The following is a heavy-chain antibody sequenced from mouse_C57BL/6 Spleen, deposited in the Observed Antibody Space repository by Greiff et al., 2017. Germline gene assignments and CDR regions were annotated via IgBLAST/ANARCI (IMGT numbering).Heavy chain of an antibody. V-gene: IGHV1-80*01. CDR1: GYAFSSYW. D-gene: IGHD1-1*01. CDR2: IYPGDGDT. CDR3: ARTDYLYYFDY. Sequence: VQLQQSGAELVKPGASVKISCKASGYAFSSYWMNWVKQRPGKGLEWIGQIYPGDGDTNYNGKFKGKATLTADKSSSTAYMQLSSLTSEDSAVYFCARTDYLYYFDYWGQGTTLTVSS. J-gene: IGHJ2*01.